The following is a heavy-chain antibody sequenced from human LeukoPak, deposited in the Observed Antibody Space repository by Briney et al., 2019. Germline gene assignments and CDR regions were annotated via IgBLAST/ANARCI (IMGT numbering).Heavy chain of an antibody. CDR3: AREGNPFWSGYQRVVYAFDI. J-gene: IGHJ3*02. D-gene: IGHD3-3*01. CDR2: IIPIFGTA. V-gene: IGHV1-69*01. Sequence: GSSVKVSCKASGGTFSSYAISWVRQAPGQGLEWMGGIIPIFGTANYAQKFQGRVTITADESTSTAYMELSSLRSEDTAVYYCAREGNPFWSGYQRVVYAFDIWGQGTMATVSS. CDR1: GGTFSSYA.